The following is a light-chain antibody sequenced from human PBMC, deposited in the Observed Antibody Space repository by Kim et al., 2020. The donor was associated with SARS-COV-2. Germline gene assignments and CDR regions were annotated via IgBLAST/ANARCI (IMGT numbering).Light chain of an antibody. J-gene: IGKJ2*03. V-gene: IGKV1-5*01. CDR3: QQYSTYSYS. CDR1: QSVDRW. Sequence: SACIGDRVRITCPASQSVDRWLAWYQQRPGKAPKLLIYDATDLKSGVPSRFSGRGSGTEFTLTITSLQPDDFGTYYCQQYSTYSYSLGQGTKLEI. CDR2: DAT.